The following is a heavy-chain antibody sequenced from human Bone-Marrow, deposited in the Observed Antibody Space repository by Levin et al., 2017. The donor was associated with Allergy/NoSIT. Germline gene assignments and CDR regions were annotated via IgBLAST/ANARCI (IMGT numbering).Heavy chain of an antibody. V-gene: IGHV3-74*01. J-gene: IGHJ3*02. D-gene: IGHD2-2*02. CDR1: GFTFSSFW. Sequence: PGGSLRLSCAASGFTFSSFWMHWVRQAPGKGLVWVSRIDTDGSTIYADSVKGRFTISRDNAKNTLYLQMNSLRAEDTAVYYCVRVYCSSTSCYKGFDIWGQGTMVTVSS. CDR3: VRVYCSSTSCYKGFDI. CDR2: IDTDGST.